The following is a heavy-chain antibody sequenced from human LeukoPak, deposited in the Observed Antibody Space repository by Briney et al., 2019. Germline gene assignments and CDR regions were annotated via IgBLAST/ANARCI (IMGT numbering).Heavy chain of an antibody. J-gene: IGHJ6*03. CDR1: GGSISSSSYY. CDR3: ARLGYSSGWYPPYYYYYMDV. CDR2: IYYSGST. D-gene: IGHD6-19*01. Sequence: KPSETLSLTCTVSGGSISSSSYYWGWIRQPPGKGLEWIGSIYYSGSTYYNPSLKSRVTISVDTSKNQFSLKLSSVTAADTAVYYCARLGYSSGWYPPYYYYYMDVWGKGTTVTVSS. V-gene: IGHV4-39*01.